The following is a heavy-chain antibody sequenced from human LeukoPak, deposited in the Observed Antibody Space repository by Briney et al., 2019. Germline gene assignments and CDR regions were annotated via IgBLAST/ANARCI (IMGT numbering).Heavy chain of an antibody. D-gene: IGHD6-19*01. V-gene: IGHV4-34*01. CDR2: INHSGST. J-gene: IGHJ4*02. Sequence: SETLSLTCAVYGGSFSGYYWSWIRQPPGKGLEWIGEINHSGSTNHNPSLKSRVTISVDTSKNQFSLKLSSVTAADTAVYYCARADSSGWYNYWGQGTLVTVSS. CDR1: GGSFSGYY. CDR3: ARADSSGWYNY.